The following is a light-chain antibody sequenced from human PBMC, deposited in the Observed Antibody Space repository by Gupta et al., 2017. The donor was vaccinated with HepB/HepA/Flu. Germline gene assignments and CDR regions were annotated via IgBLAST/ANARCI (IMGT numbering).Light chain of an antibody. V-gene: IGKV3-15*01. J-gene: IGKJ1*01. CDR2: RAA. CDR1: QTIGNS. CDR3: HQENNCLWT. Sequence: EIVLTQSPATLSMSPGERVILTCRASQTIGNSIAWYQVKPGQAPRLLIYRAATRDTEVPARFSGSGFGTMFTLTISSRQSEDCEIYYCHQENNCLWTFGQGTKVEIK.